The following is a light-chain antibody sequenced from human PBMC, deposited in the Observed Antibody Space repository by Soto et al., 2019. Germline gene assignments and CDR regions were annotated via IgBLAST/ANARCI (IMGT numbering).Light chain of an antibody. J-gene: IGKJ1*01. CDR3: QLYSYFAT. V-gene: IGKV1-5*03. Sequence: DIQMTQSPSTLSASVGDRVTITCRASQSISSWLTWYQQKAGQAPKLLIYKASIVESGVPSRFSGSGSGTEFPLTISRLQPDDSASYYCQLYSYFATFGQGNRVEVK. CDR1: QSISSW. CDR2: KAS.